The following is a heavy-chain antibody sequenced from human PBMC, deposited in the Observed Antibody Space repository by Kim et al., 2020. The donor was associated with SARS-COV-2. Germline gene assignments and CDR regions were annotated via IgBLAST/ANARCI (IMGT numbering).Heavy chain of an antibody. V-gene: IGHV3-66*01. J-gene: IGHJ6*02. CDR1: GFTVSSNY. Sequence: GGSLRLSCAASGFTVSSNYMSWVRQAPGKGLEWVSVIYSGGSTYYADSVKGRFTISRDNSKNTLSLQMNSLRAVDTAVYYCARDSGYYYYGMDVWGQGTTVTVSS. CDR3: ARDSGYYYYGMDV. D-gene: IGHD6-13*01. CDR2: IYSGGST.